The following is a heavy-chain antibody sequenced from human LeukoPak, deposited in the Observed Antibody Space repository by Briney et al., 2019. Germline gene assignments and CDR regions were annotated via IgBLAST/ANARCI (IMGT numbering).Heavy chain of an antibody. Sequence: GSLRLSCAASGFTFSSYAMTWVRQAPGKGLEWISSITGRGGTSYTDSVKGRFTVYRDNSKNTLYLQMNSLRVGDTALYYCAKDPNGDYVGAFDSWGQGTMVTVSS. V-gene: IGHV3-23*01. CDR3: AKDPNGDYVGAFDS. CDR2: ITGRGGT. CDR1: GFTFSSYA. D-gene: IGHD4-17*01. J-gene: IGHJ3*01.